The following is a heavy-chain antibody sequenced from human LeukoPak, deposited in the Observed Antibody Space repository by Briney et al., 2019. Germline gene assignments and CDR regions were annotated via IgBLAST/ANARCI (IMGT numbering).Heavy chain of an antibody. CDR1: GYTFTGYY. CDR3: ARDKATGTTGRFDP. CDR2: ISPNSGGT. Sequence: GASVKVSCKASGYTFTGYYMHWVRQAPGQGLEWMGWISPNSGGTNYAQKFQGRVTMTRDTSISTAYMELSRLRSDDTAVYYCARDKATGTTGRFDPWGQGTLVTVSS. V-gene: IGHV1-2*02. D-gene: IGHD1-1*01. J-gene: IGHJ5*02.